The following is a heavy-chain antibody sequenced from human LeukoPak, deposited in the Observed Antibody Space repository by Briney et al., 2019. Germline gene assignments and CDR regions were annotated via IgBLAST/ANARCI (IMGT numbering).Heavy chain of an antibody. CDR1: GFTFSGSV. Sequence: GGSLRLSCATSGFTFSGSVMQWVRQASGKGLEWVGRIRSKANSYATAYGASMKGRFTISRDDSKNTAYLQVNSLKTEDTAVYYCWGSGYIQGGPIFDYWGQGTLVTVSS. D-gene: IGHD3-22*01. V-gene: IGHV3-73*01. CDR3: WGSGYIQGGPIFDY. CDR2: IRSKANSYAT. J-gene: IGHJ4*02.